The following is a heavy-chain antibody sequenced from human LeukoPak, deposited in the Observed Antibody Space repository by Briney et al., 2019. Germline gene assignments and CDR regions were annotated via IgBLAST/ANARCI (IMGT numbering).Heavy chain of an antibody. CDR3: AREKDDSSGFYFDY. Sequence: QPGGSLRLSCAASGFTFSTYWMHWVRQAPGKGLVWVSRINSDESSISYADSVKGRFTISRDNAKNTLYLQMNSLRAEDTAVYYFAREKDDSSGFYFDYWGQGTLVTVSS. CDR1: GFTFSTYW. J-gene: IGHJ4*02. CDR2: INSDESSI. V-gene: IGHV3-74*01. D-gene: IGHD3-22*01.